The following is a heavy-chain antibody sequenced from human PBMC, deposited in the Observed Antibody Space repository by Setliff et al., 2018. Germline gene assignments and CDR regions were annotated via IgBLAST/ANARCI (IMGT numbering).Heavy chain of an antibody. CDR3: ARPMYDILTGPPYGMDV. V-gene: IGHV1-8*01. CDR2: MNPNSGNT. J-gene: IGHJ6*02. D-gene: IGHD3-9*01. CDR1: GYTFTSYD. Sequence: ASVKVSCKASGYTFTSYDIHGVRQATGQGLEWMGWMNPNSGNTGYAQKFQGRVTMTRNTSISTAYMELSSLRSEDTAVYYCARPMYDILTGPPYGMDVWGQGTTVTVSS.